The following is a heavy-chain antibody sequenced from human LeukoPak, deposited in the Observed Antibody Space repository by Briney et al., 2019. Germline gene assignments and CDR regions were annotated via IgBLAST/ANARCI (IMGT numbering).Heavy chain of an antibody. J-gene: IGHJ4*02. CDR3: ARGPAVASRGLSV. CDR2: INQSGVA. CDR1: GGSFSGYY. V-gene: IGHV4-34*01. Sequence: SETLSLTCAVYGGSFSGYYWSWIRQPPGKGLEWIGEINQSGVANYNPSLKSRLTISLDTSKNQFSLQLSSETAADTAVYYCARGPAVASRGLSVWGQGSLVTVSS. D-gene: IGHD6-19*01.